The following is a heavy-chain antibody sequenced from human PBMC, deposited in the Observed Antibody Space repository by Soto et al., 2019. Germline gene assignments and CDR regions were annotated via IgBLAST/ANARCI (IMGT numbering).Heavy chain of an antibody. CDR3: ARAIRRGGLYNYYCYMDV. CDR2: IYGGGST. D-gene: IGHD2-2*02. V-gene: IGHV3-66*01. J-gene: IGHJ6*03. CDR1: GFTVSGNY. Sequence: EVQLAESGGGLVQPGGSQRLSCAASGFTVSGNYMSWVRQAPGKGLEWVSFIYGGGSTYYADSVKGRFTISRDNSKTTLYLQMNSLEAEDAAVYYCARAIRRGGLYNYYCYMDVWGKGTTVTVSS.